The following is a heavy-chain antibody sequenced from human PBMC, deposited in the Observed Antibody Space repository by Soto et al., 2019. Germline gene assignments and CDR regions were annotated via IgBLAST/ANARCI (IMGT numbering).Heavy chain of an antibody. CDR3: ARRWGRSFVY. V-gene: IGHV4-39*01. CDR1: GGSISSSSYY. CDR2: IYYSGST. J-gene: IGHJ4*02. Sequence: PSETLSLTCTVSGGSISSSSYYWGWIRQPPGKGLEWIGSIYYSGSTYYNPSLKSRVTISVDTSKNQFSLKLSSVTAADTAVYYWARRWGRSFVYRGKGTLGTVSS. D-gene: IGHD2-15*01.